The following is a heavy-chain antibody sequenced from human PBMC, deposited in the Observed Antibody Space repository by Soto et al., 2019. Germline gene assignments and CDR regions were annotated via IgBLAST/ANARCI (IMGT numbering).Heavy chain of an antibody. CDR3: ARGVTMVRGVIHTPYFDY. CDR1: GGSISSGGYY. Sequence: QVQLQESGPGLVKPSQTLSLTCTVSGGSISSGGYYWSWIRQHPGKGLEWIRYIYYSGSTYYNPSLKSRVTLSVDPSKNQFSLKLSSVTAADTAVYYGARGVTMVRGVIHTPYFDYWGQGTLVTVSS. J-gene: IGHJ4*02. CDR2: IYYSGST. V-gene: IGHV4-31*03. D-gene: IGHD3-10*01.